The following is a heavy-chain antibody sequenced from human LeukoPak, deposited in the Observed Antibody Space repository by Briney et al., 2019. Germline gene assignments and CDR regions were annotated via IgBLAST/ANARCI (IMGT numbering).Heavy chain of an antibody. D-gene: IGHD5-18*01. V-gene: IGHV3-21*01. CDR1: GFAFSSYS. CDR3: ARADWDTAMIDY. Sequence: GGSLRLSCAASGFAFSSYSMNWVRQAPGKGLEWVSSISSSSSYIYYADSVKGRFTISRDNAKNSLYLQMNSLRAEDTAVYYCARADWDTAMIDYWGQGTLVTVSS. CDR2: ISSSSSYI. J-gene: IGHJ4*02.